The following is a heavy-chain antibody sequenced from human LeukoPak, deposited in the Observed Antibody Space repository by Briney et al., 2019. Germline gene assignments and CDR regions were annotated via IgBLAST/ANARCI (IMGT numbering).Heavy chain of an antibody. J-gene: IGHJ4*02. D-gene: IGHD2-2*02. CDR3: ARHPIVVVPAAIGY. CDR2: IWYDGSNK. CDR1: GFTFSSYG. Sequence: PGGSLRLSCAASGFTFSSYGMHWVRQAPGKGLEWVAVIWYDGSNKYYADSVKGRFTISRDNSKNTLYLQMNSLRAEDTAVYYCARHPIVVVPAAIGYWGQGTLVTVSS. V-gene: IGHV3-33*01.